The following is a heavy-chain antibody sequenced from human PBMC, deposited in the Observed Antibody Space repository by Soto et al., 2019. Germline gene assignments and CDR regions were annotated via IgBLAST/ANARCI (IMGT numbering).Heavy chain of an antibody. CDR1: GGTFSSYA. CDR3: ARDTLSPIAMAGIGWFDP. J-gene: IGHJ5*02. CDR2: IIPIFGTA. V-gene: IGHV1-69*13. Sequence: GASVKVSCKASGGTFSSYAISWVRQAPGQGLEWMGGIIPIFGTANYAQKFQGRVTITADESTSTAYMELSSLRSEDTAVYYCARDTLSPIAMAGIGWFDPWGQGTLVTVSS. D-gene: IGHD6-19*01.